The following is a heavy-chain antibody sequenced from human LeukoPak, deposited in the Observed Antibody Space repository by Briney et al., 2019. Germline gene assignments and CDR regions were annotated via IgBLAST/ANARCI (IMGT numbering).Heavy chain of an antibody. V-gene: IGHV4-59*01. CDR2: IYYSGSN. Sequence: SENLSLTCTVSGGSISSYYWSWIRPPPGKGLEWCGYIYYSGSNNYNPSLKSRATISVDTSKNQFSLKLSSVTAADTAVYYCARVLLSYDILTGYPSPYNYFGMDVWGQGTTVTVSS. CDR1: GGSISSYY. CDR3: ARVLLSYDILTGYPSPYNYFGMDV. D-gene: IGHD3-9*01. J-gene: IGHJ6*01.